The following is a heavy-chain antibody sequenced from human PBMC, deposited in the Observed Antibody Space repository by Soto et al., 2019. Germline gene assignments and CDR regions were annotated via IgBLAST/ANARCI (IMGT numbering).Heavy chain of an antibody. V-gene: IGHV5-10-1*01. Sequence: EVQLVQSGAEVKRPGESLRSSCKGSGYRFTSYWITWVRQLPVKGLDWMGRIDPSDSYTTYSPSFQGHITISADKSISTAYLQWSSLKASDTAVYYCARHEGVPAADGLDVWGQGTTVTVSS. CDR1: GYRFTSYW. CDR2: IDPSDSYT. CDR3: ARHEGVPAADGLDV. D-gene: IGHD2-2*01. J-gene: IGHJ6*02.